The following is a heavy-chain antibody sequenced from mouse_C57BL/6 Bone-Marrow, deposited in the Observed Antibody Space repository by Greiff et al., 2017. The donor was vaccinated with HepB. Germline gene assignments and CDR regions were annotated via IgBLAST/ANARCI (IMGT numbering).Heavy chain of an antibody. CDR1: GYTFTSYW. Sequence: QVQLQQPGAELVKPGASVKMSCTASGYTFTSYWITWVKQRPGQGLEWIGDIYPGSGSTNYNEKFQSKATLTVDTSSSTAYMQLSSLTSEDSAVYYCARRYYGSSYGNYWGQGTTLTVSS. CDR2: IYPGSGST. V-gene: IGHV1-55*01. J-gene: IGHJ2*01. CDR3: ARRYYGSSYGNY. D-gene: IGHD1-1*01.